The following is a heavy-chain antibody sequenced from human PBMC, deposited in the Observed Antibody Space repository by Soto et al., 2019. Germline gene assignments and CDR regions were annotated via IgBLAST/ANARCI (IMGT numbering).Heavy chain of an antibody. Sequence: GSLRLSCAASGFTFSSYSMKWVRQAPGKGLEWVSSISSSSSYIYYADSVKGRFTISRDNAKNSLYLQMNSLRAEDTAVYYCARDPSARSAAAGPPFDYWGQGTLVTVSS. J-gene: IGHJ4*02. CDR1: GFTFSSYS. CDR2: ISSSSSYI. CDR3: ARDPSARSAAAGPPFDY. V-gene: IGHV3-21*01. D-gene: IGHD6-13*01.